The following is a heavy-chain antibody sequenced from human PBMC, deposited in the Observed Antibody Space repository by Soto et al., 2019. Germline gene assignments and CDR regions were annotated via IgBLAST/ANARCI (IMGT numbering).Heavy chain of an antibody. V-gene: IGHV4-39*01. J-gene: IGHJ5*02. CDR2: IFYSGST. CDR1: GGSISTSRSY. CDR3: ARQPTTGDTDLWFDP. Sequence: QLQLLESGPGLVKASETLSLTCNVSGGSISTSRSYWAWIRQPPGKGLEWLANIFYSGSTYYNPSLESRVTVSVDTPKNELSLMLSSVTAADTAVYYCARQPTTGDTDLWFDPWGQGTLVTVSS. D-gene: IGHD2-21*01.